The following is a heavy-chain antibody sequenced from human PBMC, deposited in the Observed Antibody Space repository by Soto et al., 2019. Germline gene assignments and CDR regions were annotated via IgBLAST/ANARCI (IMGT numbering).Heavy chain of an antibody. CDR3: AARYYYGSGSYYNG. D-gene: IGHD3-10*01. V-gene: IGHV1-8*01. J-gene: IGHJ4*02. Sequence: QVQLVQSGAEVKKPGASVKVSCKASGYTFTSYDINWVRQATGQGLEWMGWMNPNSGNTGYAKKFQGRVTMTRNTSISTAYMELSSLRSEDTAVYYCAARYYYGSGSYYNGWGQGTLVTVSS. CDR2: MNPNSGNT. CDR1: GYTFTSYD.